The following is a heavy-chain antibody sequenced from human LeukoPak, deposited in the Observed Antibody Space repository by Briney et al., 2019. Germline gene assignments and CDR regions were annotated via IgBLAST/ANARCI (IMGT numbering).Heavy chain of an antibody. CDR2: ISYDGINK. Sequence: PGRSLRLSCAASGFTFSSYGMHWVRQAPGKGLEWVAVISYDGINKYYADSVKGRFTISRDNSKNTLSLQMNSLRAEDTAVYYCATSRDWPRDYWGQGTLVTVSS. D-gene: IGHD2-21*02. CDR3: ATSRDWPRDY. J-gene: IGHJ4*02. V-gene: IGHV3-30*03. CDR1: GFTFSSYG.